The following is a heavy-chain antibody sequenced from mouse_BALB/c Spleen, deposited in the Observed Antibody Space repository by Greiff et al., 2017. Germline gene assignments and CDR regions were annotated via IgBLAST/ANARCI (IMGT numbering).Heavy chain of an antibody. CDR3: ARNRYDAMDY. D-gene: IGHD2-14*01. CDR2: ISDGGSYT. Sequence: EVLLVESGGGLVKPGGSLKLSCAASGFTFSSYAMSWVRQTPEKRLEWVASISDGGSYTYYPDSVKGRFTISRDNAKNNLYLQMSSLKSEDTAMYYCARNRYDAMDYWGQGTSVTVSS. V-gene: IGHV5-6*01. J-gene: IGHJ4*01. CDR1: GFTFSSYA.